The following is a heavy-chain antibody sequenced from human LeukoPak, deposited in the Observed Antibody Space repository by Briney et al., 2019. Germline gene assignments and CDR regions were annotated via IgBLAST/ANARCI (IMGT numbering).Heavy chain of an antibody. J-gene: IGHJ3*02. D-gene: IGHD3-10*01. CDR1: GFTFTNAW. CDR2: LYPEGNT. Sequence: PGGSLRLSCAASGFTFTNAWMSWVRQAPGKGLEWVSILYPEGNTYYTDSVKGRFSISRDTSKNMVYLQMFSLRVEDTAVYHCVRGLGWFYYAFDIWGQGTPVTVSS. V-gene: IGHV3-66*01. CDR3: VRGLGWFYYAFDI.